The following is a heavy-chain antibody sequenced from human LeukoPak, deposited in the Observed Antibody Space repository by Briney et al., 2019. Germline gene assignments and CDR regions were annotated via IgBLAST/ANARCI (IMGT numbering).Heavy chain of an antibody. CDR3: ATEDVVVG. D-gene: IGHD3-22*01. V-gene: IGHV1-24*01. CDR1: VDTLTELS. CDR2: FDPEDGET. Sequence: GASQKGSCKVSVDTLTELSMHSVRQTPGKKLEWMGGFDPEDGETIYAQKFQGRVTMTEDTSTDTAYMELSSLRSEDTAVYYCATEDVVVGWGQGTLVTVSS. J-gene: IGHJ4*02.